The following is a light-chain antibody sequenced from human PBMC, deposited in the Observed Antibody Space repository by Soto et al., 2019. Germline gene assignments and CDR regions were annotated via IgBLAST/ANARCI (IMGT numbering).Light chain of an antibody. CDR1: SSNIGNNY. Sequence: QSVLTPPPSVSAAPGQKVTISCSGSSSNIGNNYVSWYQQLPGTAPKFLIYDNNKRPSGIPDRFSGSKSGTSATLGITGLQTGDEADYYCGTWDSSLSAGYVFGTGTRSPS. V-gene: IGLV1-51*01. CDR3: GTWDSSLSAGYV. CDR2: DNN. J-gene: IGLJ1*01.